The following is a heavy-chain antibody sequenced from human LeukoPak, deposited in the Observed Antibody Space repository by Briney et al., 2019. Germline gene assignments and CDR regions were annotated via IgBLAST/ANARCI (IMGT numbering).Heavy chain of an antibody. CDR1: GFTFSNAW. Sequence: GESLRLSCAAPGFTFSNAWMSWVRQAPGKGLEWVGRIKSKTDGGTTDYAAPVKGRFTISRDDSKNTLYLQMNSLKAEDTAVYYCTTDDDFWRGPSPHDAYDIWGQGTMVTVSS. D-gene: IGHD3-3*01. J-gene: IGHJ3*02. V-gene: IGHV3-15*01. CDR2: IKSKTDGGTT. CDR3: TTDDDFWRGPSPHDAYDI.